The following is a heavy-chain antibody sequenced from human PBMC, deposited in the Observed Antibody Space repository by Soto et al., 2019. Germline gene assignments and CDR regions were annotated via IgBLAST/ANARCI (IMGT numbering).Heavy chain of an antibody. CDR1: GYTLSNYA. CDR2: INAGNGDI. D-gene: IGHD1-26*01. CDR3: TRDPSPSGSYSDY. V-gene: IGHV1-3*01. Sequence: ASVKVSCKASGYTLSNYAMHWVRQAPGQSLEWMGWINAGNGDIKYSPRFQGRVSITRDTSANTAYMELSSLKTEDTAVYYCTRDPSPSGSYSDYWGQGTLVTVSS. J-gene: IGHJ4*02.